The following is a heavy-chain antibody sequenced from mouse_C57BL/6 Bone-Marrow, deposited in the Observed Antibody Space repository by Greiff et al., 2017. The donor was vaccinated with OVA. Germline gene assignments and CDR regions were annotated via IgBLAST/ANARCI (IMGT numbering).Heavy chain of an antibody. V-gene: IGHV1-69*01. CDR1: GYTFTSYW. CDR3: ARRVIYYDYCYWYFDV. J-gene: IGHJ1*03. CDR2: IDPSDSYT. Sequence: VQLQQPGAELVMPGASVKLSCKASGYTFTSYWMHWVKQRPGQGLEWIGEIDPSDSYTNYNQKFKGKSTLTVDKSSSTAYMQLSSLTSEDSAVYYGARRVIYYDYCYWYFDVWGTGTTVTVSS. D-gene: IGHD2-4*01.